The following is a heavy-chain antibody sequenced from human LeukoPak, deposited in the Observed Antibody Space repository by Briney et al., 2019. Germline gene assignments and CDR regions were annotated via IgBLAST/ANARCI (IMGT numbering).Heavy chain of an antibody. Sequence: SETLSLTCTVSGGSISSSSYYWSWIRQPAGKGLEWIGRIYTSGSTNYNPSLKSRVTMSVDTSKNQFSLKLSSVTAADTAVYYCARTIYGSGSYFDYWGQGTLVTVSS. D-gene: IGHD3-10*01. CDR2: IYTSGST. CDR1: GGSISSSSYY. J-gene: IGHJ4*02. CDR3: ARTIYGSGSYFDY. V-gene: IGHV4-61*02.